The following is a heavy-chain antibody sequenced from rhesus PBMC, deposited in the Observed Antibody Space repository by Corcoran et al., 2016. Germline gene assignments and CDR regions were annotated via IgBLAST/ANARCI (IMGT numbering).Heavy chain of an antibody. CDR3: ARDPRYSGYAVSSLDV. Sequence: QVQLQESGPGLVKPSETLSLTCAVSGGSFSSYWWGWIRQPPGKGLEWIGRIYGSWGTTEYTPSLKTPPTISRDTSKNQFSLKLSSVTAADTAVYYCARDPRYSGYAVSSLDVWGRGVLVTVSS. J-gene: IGHJ5-2*02. V-gene: IGHV4-160*01. D-gene: IGHD5-24*01. CDR2: IYGSWGTT. CDR1: GGSFSSYW.